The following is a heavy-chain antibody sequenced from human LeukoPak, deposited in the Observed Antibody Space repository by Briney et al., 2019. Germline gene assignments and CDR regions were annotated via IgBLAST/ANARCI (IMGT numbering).Heavy chain of an antibody. CDR1: GGSISSYY. CDR3: ARGASGGPYYYYYMDV. CDR2: IYYSGST. J-gene: IGHJ6*03. Sequence: PSETLSLTCTVSGGSISSYYWSWIRQPPGKGLEWIGYIYYSGSTNYNPSLKSRVTISVDTSKNQFSLKLSSVTAADTAVYYCARGASGGPYYYYYMDVWGKGTTVTISS. D-gene: IGHD3-10*01. V-gene: IGHV4-59*01.